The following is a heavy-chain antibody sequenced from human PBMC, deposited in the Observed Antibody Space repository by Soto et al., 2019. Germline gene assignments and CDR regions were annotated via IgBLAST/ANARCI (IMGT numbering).Heavy chain of an antibody. CDR3: ARGRFGELFLPFAY. CDR2: ISWNSGSI. V-gene: IGHV3-9*01. D-gene: IGHD3-10*01. J-gene: IGHJ4*02. Sequence: EVQLVESGGGLVQPGRSLRLSCAASGFTFDDYAMHWVRQAPGKGLEWVSGISWNSGSIGYADSVKGRFTISRDNAKNSLYLQMNSLRAEDTALYYCARGRFGELFLPFAYWGQGTLVTVSS. CDR1: GFTFDDYA.